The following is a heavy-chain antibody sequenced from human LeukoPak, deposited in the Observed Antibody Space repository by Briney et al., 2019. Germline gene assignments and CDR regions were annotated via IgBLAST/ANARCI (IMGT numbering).Heavy chain of an antibody. CDR2: INIKNGNP. CDR1: GYTFTRYG. Sequence: GASVKVSCKASGYTFTRYGVNWVWQAPGQGLEWMGWINIKNGNPTYAQGFTGRFVFSLDTSVTTAYLQISSLKDEDTAVYYCARAGSWSPETPIDYWGQGTLVTVSS. V-gene: IGHV7-4-1*02. D-gene: IGHD6-13*01. J-gene: IGHJ4*02. CDR3: ARAGSWSPETPIDY.